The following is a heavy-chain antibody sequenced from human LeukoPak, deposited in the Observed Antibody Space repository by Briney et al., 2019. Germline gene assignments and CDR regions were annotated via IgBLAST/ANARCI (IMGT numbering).Heavy chain of an antibody. J-gene: IGHJ6*03. CDR3: ARVLQNYYHLDV. V-gene: IGHV4-59*11. Sequence: PSETLSLTCTVSGVSINSHYWSWIRQPPGKGLEWIGFIYDSGSANYKSSLESRVTMTLDTSKNQFSLKLNSVTAADTAVYYCARVLQNYYHLDVWGKGTTVNVSS. D-gene: IGHD3-3*01. CDR2: IYDSGSA. CDR1: GVSINSHY.